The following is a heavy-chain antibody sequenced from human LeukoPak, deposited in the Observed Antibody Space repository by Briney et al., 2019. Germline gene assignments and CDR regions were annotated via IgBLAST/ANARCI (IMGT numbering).Heavy chain of an antibody. CDR3: AREEQLWSYYMDV. D-gene: IGHD5-18*01. V-gene: IGHV3-30*02. CDR2: IRYDGSNK. Sequence: GGSLRLSCAASGFTFSSYGMHWVRQAPGKGLEWVAFIRYDGSNKYYADSVKGRFTISRDNSKNTLFLQMNSLTTEDTAVYYCAREEQLWSYYMDVWGRGTTVTVSS. CDR1: GFTFSSYG. J-gene: IGHJ6*03.